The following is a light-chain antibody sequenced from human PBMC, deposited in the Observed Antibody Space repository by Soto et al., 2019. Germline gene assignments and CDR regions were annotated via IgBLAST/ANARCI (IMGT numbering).Light chain of an antibody. CDR2: WAS. CDR1: QSVLYSPNNKNY. J-gene: IGKJ1*01. CDR3: QQYYTNSWS. Sequence: DIVMTQSPDSLAVSLGERATINCKSRQSVLYSPNNKNYLAWYQHKPGQPPKMLIYWASIRESGVPDRFSGSGSGTDFTLTISSLQSEDVAVYYCQQYYTNSWSFGQGTKVDIK. V-gene: IGKV4-1*01.